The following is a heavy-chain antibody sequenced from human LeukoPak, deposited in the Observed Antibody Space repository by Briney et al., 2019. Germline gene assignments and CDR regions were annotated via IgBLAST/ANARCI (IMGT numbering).Heavy chain of an antibody. J-gene: IGHJ4*02. V-gene: IGHV3-48*04. CDR1: GFTFSSYA. CDR3: ARVMGSYASDY. Sequence: PGGSLRLSCAASGFTFSSYAMSWVRPAPGKGLEWVSYISSSGDTMFYSDSVKGRFTISRDNGKKTLFLEINSLRAEDAAIYYCARVMGSYASDYWGQGALVTVSS. CDR2: ISSSGDTM. D-gene: IGHD3-16*01.